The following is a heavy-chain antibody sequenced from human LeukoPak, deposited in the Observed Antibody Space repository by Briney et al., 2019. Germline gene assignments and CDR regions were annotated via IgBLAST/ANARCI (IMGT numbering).Heavy chain of an antibody. J-gene: IGHJ4*02. CDR3: ARVSAPGTSGWYFGY. V-gene: IGHV3-48*02. Sequence: GGSLRLSCGTSGFTFSSYAMSWVRQAPGKGLEWVSYISTSSNRIDYADSVKGRFTMSRDNAKNLLYLQMNSLRDEDTAMYYCARVSAPGTSGWYFGYWGQGTLVTVSS. CDR1: GFTFSSYA. D-gene: IGHD6-19*01. CDR2: ISTSSNRI.